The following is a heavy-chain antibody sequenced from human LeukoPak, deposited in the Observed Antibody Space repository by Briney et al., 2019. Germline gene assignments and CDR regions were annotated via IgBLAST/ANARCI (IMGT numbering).Heavy chain of an antibody. Sequence: SSETLSLTCTVSGGSISSYYWSWIRQPPGKGPEWIGYIYYSGSTNYNPSLKSRVTISVDTSKNRFSLKLSSVTAADTAVYYCARGPSDGYGGNSDYWGQGTLVTVSS. CDR3: ARGPSDGYGGNSDY. CDR2: IYYSGST. CDR1: GGSISSYY. V-gene: IGHV4-59*01. D-gene: IGHD4-23*01. J-gene: IGHJ4*02.